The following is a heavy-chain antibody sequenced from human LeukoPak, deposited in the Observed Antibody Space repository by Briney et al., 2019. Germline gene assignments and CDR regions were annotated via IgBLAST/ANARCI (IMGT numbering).Heavy chain of an antibody. CDR2: INPIGGST. CDR1: GYTFTSYY. CDR3: ARVQASGDIVVVPAGFDP. V-gene: IGHV1-46*01. D-gene: IGHD2-2*01. Sequence: ASVKVSCKASGYTFTSYYMHWVRQAPGQGLEWMGIINPIGGSTSYAQKFQGRVTMTRDTSTSTVYMELSSLRSEDTAVYYCARVQASGDIVVVPAGFDPWGQGTLVTVSS. J-gene: IGHJ5*02.